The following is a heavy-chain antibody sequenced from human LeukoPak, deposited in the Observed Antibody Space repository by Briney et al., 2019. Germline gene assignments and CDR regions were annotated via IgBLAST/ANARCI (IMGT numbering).Heavy chain of an antibody. CDR1: GGSISSGGYS. J-gene: IGHJ6*02. Sequence: SETLSLTCTVSGGSISSGGYSWSWIRQHPGKGLEWIGYIYYSGSTYYNPSLKSRVTISVDTSKNQFSLKLSSVTAADTAVYYCARIPITIFGVVASGMDVWGQGTTVTVSS. D-gene: IGHD3-3*01. CDR3: ARIPITIFGVVASGMDV. V-gene: IGHV4-31*03. CDR2: IYYSGST.